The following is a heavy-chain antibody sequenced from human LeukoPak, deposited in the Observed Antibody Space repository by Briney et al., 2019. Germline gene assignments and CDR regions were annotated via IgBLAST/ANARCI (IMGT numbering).Heavy chain of an antibody. D-gene: IGHD3-10*01. V-gene: IGHV1-69*04. CDR2: IIPILGIA. Sequence: SVKVSCKASGGTFSSYAISWVRQAPGQGLEWMGRIIPILGIANYAQKFQGRVTITADKSTSTAYMELSSLRSEDTAVYYCASSTQYYYGSEPYYFDYWGQGTLVTVSS. CDR3: ASSTQYYYGSEPYYFDY. J-gene: IGHJ4*02. CDR1: GGTFSSYA.